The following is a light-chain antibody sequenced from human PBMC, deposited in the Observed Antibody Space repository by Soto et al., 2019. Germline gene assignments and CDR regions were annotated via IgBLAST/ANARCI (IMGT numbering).Light chain of an antibody. CDR1: QGISSY. CDR2: AAS. J-gene: IGKJ5*01. Sequence: DLQLTQSPSFLSASVGDRVTITCRASQGISSYLAWYQQKPGKAPKLLIYAASTLQSGVPSRFSGSGSGTEFTLTISSLQPEDFPTYYCQQLNSYPITFGQGTRLEIK. V-gene: IGKV1-9*01. CDR3: QQLNSYPIT.